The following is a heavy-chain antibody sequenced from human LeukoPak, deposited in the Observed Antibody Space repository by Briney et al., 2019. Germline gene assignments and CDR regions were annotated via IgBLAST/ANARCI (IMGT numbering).Heavy chain of an antibody. D-gene: IGHD4-17*01. CDR2: ISYDGSNK. CDR3: AKIGLRFSSGDPARYDY. CDR1: GFTFSSYG. Sequence: PGGSLRLSCAASGFTFSSYGMHWVRQAPGKGLEWVAVISYDGSNKYYADSVKGRFTISRDNSKNTLYLQMNSLRAEDTAVYYCAKIGLRFSSGDPARYDYWGQGTLVTVSS. V-gene: IGHV3-30*18. J-gene: IGHJ4*02.